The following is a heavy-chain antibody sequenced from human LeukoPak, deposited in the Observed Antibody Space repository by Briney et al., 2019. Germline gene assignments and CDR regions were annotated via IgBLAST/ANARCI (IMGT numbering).Heavy chain of an antibody. V-gene: IGHV4-30-4*08. J-gene: IGHJ5*02. D-gene: IGHD2-2*01. CDR3: ARELVPAASNWFDP. CDR1: GGSFSGYY. CDR2: IYYSGST. Sequence: SETLSLTCAVYGGSFSGYYWSWLRQPPGKGLEWIGYIYYSGSTYYNPSLKSRVTISVDTSKNQFSLKLSSVTAADTAVYYCARELVPAASNWFDPWGQGTLVTVSS.